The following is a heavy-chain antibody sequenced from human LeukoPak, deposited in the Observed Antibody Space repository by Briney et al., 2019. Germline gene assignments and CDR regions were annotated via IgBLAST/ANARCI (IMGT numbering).Heavy chain of an antibody. Sequence: SEALSLTCTVSGGSISSYFWNWIRQAPGKGLEWIGYIYHTGITNYNPSLRSRVTMSLDKSKRQFSLNLASVTAADTAIYYCAGGVGITTSHWGQGALVTVSS. CDR1: GGSISSYF. CDR2: IYHTGIT. J-gene: IGHJ4*02. V-gene: IGHV4-4*08. CDR3: AGGVGITTSH. D-gene: IGHD3-22*01.